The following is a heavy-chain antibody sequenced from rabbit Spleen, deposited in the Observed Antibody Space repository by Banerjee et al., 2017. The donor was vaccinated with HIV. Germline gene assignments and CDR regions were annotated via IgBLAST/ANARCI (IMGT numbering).Heavy chain of an antibody. CDR2: IYAGSSSNT. Sequence: QSLEESGGDLVKPGASLTLTCTASGFDFGINAMCWVRQAPGKGLEWIACIYAGSSSNTYSATWAKGRFTISKTSSTTVTLQMTSLTVADTATYFCARDSGTSFSSYGMDLWGQGTLVTVS. J-gene: IGHJ6*01. CDR1: GFDFGINA. D-gene: IGHD8-1*01. CDR3: ARDSGTSFSSYGMDL. V-gene: IGHV1S40*01.